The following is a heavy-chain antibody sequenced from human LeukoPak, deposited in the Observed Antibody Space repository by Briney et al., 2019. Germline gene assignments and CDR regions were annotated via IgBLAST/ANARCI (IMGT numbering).Heavy chain of an antibody. CDR3: ASSGYSYGPFDY. CDR2: IYSGGST. Sequence: GGSLRLSCGASRFTVSSNYMSWVRQAPGKGLEWVSVIYSGGSTYYADSVKGRFTISRDNSKNTLYLQMNSLRAEDTAVYYCASSGYSYGPFDYWGQGTLVTVSS. V-gene: IGHV3-66*01. CDR1: RFTVSSNY. J-gene: IGHJ4*02. D-gene: IGHD5-18*01.